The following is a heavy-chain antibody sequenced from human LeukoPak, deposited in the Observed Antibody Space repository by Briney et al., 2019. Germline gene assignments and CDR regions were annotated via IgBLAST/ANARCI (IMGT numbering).Heavy chain of an antibody. Sequence: GGSLRLSCAASGFTFSSYAMTWVRQAPGKGLEWVSFISGSGGSTYYADSVKGRFTISRDNAKNSLYLQMNSLRAEDTAVYYCARDVRIAVAGTLWYYYYMDVWGKGTTVTVSS. J-gene: IGHJ6*03. V-gene: IGHV3-23*01. D-gene: IGHD6-19*01. CDR3: ARDVRIAVAGTLWYYYYMDV. CDR1: GFTFSSYA. CDR2: ISGSGGST.